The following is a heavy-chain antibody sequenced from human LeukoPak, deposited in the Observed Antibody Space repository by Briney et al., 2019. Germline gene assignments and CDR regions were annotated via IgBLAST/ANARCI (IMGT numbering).Heavy chain of an antibody. D-gene: IGHD3-22*01. CDR3: VKGFSSGYPWTFDY. CDR1: GFTFGDYV. Sequence: GGSLRLSCTASGFTFGDYVMSWVRQAPGKGLEWVGFIRSKAYGGTTKNAASVKGRFTISRDDSRSIAYLQMNSLKTEDTAVYYCVKGFSSGYPWTFDYWGQGTLVTVSS. CDR2: IRSKAYGGTT. J-gene: IGHJ4*02. V-gene: IGHV3-49*04.